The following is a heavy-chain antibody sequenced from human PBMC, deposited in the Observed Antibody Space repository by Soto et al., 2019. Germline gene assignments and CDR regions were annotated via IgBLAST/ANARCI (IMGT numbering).Heavy chain of an antibody. CDR3: ARHPSDFWFDP. CDR1: GGSFSGYY. J-gene: IGHJ5*02. CDR2: IYYSGST. V-gene: IGHV4-34*01. Sequence: LETLSLTCAVYGGSFSGYYWSWIRQPPGKGLEWIGSIYYSGSTYYNPSLKSRVTISVDTSKNQFSLKLSSVTAADTAVYYCARHPSDFWFDPWGQGTLVTVSS. D-gene: IGHD2-21*02.